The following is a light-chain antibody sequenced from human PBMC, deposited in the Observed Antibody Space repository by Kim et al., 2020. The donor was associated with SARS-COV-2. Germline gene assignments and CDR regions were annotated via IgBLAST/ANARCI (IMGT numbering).Light chain of an antibody. CDR3: QQYNSSPLT. J-gene: IGKJ4*01. CDR2: AAS. CDR1: QGIAKH. Sequence: SASIGDSVTIRCRPSQGIAKHLAWYQQRPGKAPKPLIYAASNLKSRVPSKFSASASGADFTLTIASLQPEDFATYYCQQYNSSPLTFGGGTKLEI. V-gene: IGKV1-16*02.